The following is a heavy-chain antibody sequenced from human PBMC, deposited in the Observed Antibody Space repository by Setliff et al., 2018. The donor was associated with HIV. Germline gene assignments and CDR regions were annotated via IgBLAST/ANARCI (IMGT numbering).Heavy chain of an antibody. CDR2: IDHSGST. CDR1: GGSFNGYY. V-gene: IGHV4-34*01. Sequence: NPSETLSLTCAVYGGSFNGYYWTWIRQPPGKGLEWIGEIDHSGSTKYHASLKSRVTISIDTSKNQISLKLSSVTAADTAVYYCARGLNYYGSGSYLPLGYWGQGTLVTVSS. CDR3: ARGLNYYGSGSYLPLGY. J-gene: IGHJ4*02. D-gene: IGHD3-10*01.